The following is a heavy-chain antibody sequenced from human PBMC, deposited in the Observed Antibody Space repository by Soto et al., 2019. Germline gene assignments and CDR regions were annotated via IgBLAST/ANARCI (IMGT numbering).Heavy chain of an antibody. V-gene: IGHV4-59*01. CDR2: IYYSGST. CDR1: GGSISSYY. J-gene: IGHJ3*02. CDR3: AREVYSSSGYAWGAFDN. Sequence: QVQLQESGPGLVKPSETLSLTCTVSGGSISSYYWSWIRKPPWKGLEWIGYIYYSGSTNYNPSLKSRVTISVDTSKNQVSLKLSSVTDADTAVYYCAREVYSSSGYAWGAFDNWGQGTMVIVSS. D-gene: IGHD6-13*01.